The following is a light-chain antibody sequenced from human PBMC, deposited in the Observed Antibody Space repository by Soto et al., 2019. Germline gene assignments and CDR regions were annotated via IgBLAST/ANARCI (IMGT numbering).Light chain of an antibody. CDR3: SSYTSSSTWV. J-gene: IGLJ3*02. CDR1: SSDVGGYNS. CDR2: EVS. V-gene: IGLV2-14*01. Sequence: QSALTQPASVSGSPGQSITISCTGTSSDVGGYNSVSWYQHHPGKAPKLMIFEVSNRPSGVSNRFSGSKSGNTASLTISGLQAEDGADYYCSSYTSSSTWVFGGGTKLTVL.